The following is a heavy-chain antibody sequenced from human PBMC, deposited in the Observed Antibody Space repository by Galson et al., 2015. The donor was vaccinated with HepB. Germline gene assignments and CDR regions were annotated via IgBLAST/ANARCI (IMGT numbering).Heavy chain of an antibody. V-gene: IGHV1-3*01. J-gene: IGHJ3*02. CDR2: INAGNSNT. D-gene: IGHD4-17*01. Sequence: SVKVSCKASGYTFTSYAMHWVRQAPGQRLEWMGWINAGNSNTKYSQKFQGRVTITRDTSASTAYMELSSLRSEDTAVYYCAREKNDYGDYGAFDIWGQGTMVTVSS. CDR3: AREKNDYGDYGAFDI. CDR1: GYTFTSYA.